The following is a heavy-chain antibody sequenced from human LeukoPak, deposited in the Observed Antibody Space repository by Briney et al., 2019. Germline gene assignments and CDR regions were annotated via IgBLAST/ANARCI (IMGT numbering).Heavy chain of an antibody. D-gene: IGHD3-22*01. CDR1: GGSISSYY. Sequence: SETLSLTCTVSGGSISSYYWSWVRQPPGKGLEWIGYIYYTGSTNYNASLKSRVTISVDTSKNQFSLKLNSVTAADTAVYYCASTNYYDRDYYFDYWGQGTLVTVSS. J-gene: IGHJ4*02. CDR2: IYYTGST. CDR3: ASTNYYDRDYYFDY. V-gene: IGHV4-59*01.